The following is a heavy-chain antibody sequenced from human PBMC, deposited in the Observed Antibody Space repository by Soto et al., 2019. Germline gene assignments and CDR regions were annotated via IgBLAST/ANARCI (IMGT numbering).Heavy chain of an antibody. Sequence: PGPSVEVSCKASGGTFSSYAISWVRQAPGQGLEWMGGIIPIFGTANYAQKFQGRVTITADESTSTAYMELSSLRSEDTAVYYCARDTPGSYYDSSGYYYVEAFDIWGQGTMVTVSS. V-gene: IGHV1-69*13. CDR3: ARDTPGSYYDSSGYYYVEAFDI. CDR1: GGTFSSYA. D-gene: IGHD3-22*01. J-gene: IGHJ3*02. CDR2: IIPIFGTA.